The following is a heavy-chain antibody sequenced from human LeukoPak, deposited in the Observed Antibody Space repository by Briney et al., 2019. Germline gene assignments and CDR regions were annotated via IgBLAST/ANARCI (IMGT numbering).Heavy chain of an antibody. CDR1: GFTFSSYG. Sequence: PGRSLRLSCAASGFTFSSYGMHWVRQAPGKGLEWVAVISYDGSNKYYAGSVKGRFTISRENAKNSLYLQMNSLRAGDTAVYYCARGSLEWLSSSYYYYGMDVWGQGTTVTVSS. J-gene: IGHJ6*02. V-gene: IGHV3-30*03. CDR3: ARGSLEWLSSSYYYYGMDV. CDR2: ISYDGSNK. D-gene: IGHD3-3*01.